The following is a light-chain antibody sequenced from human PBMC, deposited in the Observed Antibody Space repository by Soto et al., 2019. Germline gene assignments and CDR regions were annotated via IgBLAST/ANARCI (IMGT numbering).Light chain of an antibody. J-gene: IGKJ4*01. V-gene: IGKV1-6*01. CDR2: AAS. CDR1: QDIGND. Sequence: AIQMTQSPSSLSASVGDRVTITCRASQDIGNDLAWYQQRPGKAPKLLIYAASSLQSGVPSRFSGSGSGTDFTLTISSLQPADFATYYCLQDYNFPLTFGGGTKVEIK. CDR3: LQDYNFPLT.